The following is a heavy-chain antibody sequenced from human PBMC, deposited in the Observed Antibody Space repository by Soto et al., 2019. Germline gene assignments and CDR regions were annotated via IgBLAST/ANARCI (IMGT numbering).Heavy chain of an antibody. CDR1: GFTFSSYS. CDR3: ARYTVSDYY. J-gene: IGHJ4*02. Sequence: GGSLRLSCSASGFTFSSYSMSWVRQAPGKGLEWVSSISSSSTYIYYADSVKGRFTFSRDNAKNSLYLQMNSLSAEDTAVYYCARYTVSDYYWGQGILVTVSS. CDR2: ISSSSTYI. V-gene: IGHV3-21*01. D-gene: IGHD5-12*01.